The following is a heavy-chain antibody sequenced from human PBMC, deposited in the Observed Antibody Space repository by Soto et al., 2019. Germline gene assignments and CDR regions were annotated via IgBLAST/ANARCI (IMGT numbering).Heavy chain of an antibody. CDR2: VSSGGSYI. D-gene: IGHD1-26*01. J-gene: IGHJ5*02. CDR3: TRDQGGSYDSWFDP. Sequence: EVQVVESGGGLVQPGGSLRLSCSFTFSMYSMSWVRQAPGNGVGWVAYVSSGGSYIKYADSVKGRFSISRDNAKNSVSLKMNSLRVDDTAVYFCTRDQGGSYDSWFDPWGQGTLVTVSS. V-gene: IGHV3-21*05. CDR1: FTFSMYS.